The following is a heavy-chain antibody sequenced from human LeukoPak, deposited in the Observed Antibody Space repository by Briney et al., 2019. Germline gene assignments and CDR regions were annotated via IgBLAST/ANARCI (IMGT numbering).Heavy chain of an antibody. CDR3: TRTNRYSSSCLPKY. V-gene: IGHV3-49*03. D-gene: IGHD6-13*01. Sequence: QPGRSLRLSCAASGFTFGDYAMSWFRQAPGKGLEWVGFIRSKAYGGTTEYAASVKGRFTISRDDSKSIAYLQMNSLKTEDTAVYYCTRTNRYSSSCLPKYWGQGTLVTVSS. CDR1: GFTFGDYA. J-gene: IGHJ4*02. CDR2: IRSKAYGGTT.